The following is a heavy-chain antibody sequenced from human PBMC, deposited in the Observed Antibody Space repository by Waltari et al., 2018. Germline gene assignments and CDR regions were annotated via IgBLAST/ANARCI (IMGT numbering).Heavy chain of an antibody. J-gene: IGHJ4*02. Sequence: EVQLVQSGAEVKKPGATVKISCKASGYTFTDYYMHWVQQAPGKGLEWMGRVDPEDGETIYAEKFQGRVTITADTSTDTAYMELSSLRSEDTAVYYCATDSVDGYSGSYGDDYWGQGTLVTVSS. CDR2: VDPEDGET. D-gene: IGHD1-26*01. CDR1: GYTFTDYY. V-gene: IGHV1-69-2*01. CDR3: ATDSVDGYSGSYGDDY.